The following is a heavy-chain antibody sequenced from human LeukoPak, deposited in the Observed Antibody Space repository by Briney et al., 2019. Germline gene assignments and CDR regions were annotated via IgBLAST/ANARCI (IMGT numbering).Heavy chain of an antibody. Sequence: SGTLSLTCAVYNGSLSGYYWSWFRQSPGKGLEWIGEIVYNGNTNYNPSLKSRLTISLDTSKNQFSLRLISVTAADTAFYYCARESRRRVPPSDIENYFDYWGQGATVTVSS. V-gene: IGHV4-34*12. CDR1: NGSLSGYY. J-gene: IGHJ4*03. CDR2: IVYNGNT. CDR3: ARESRRRVPPSDIENYFDY. D-gene: IGHD1-26*01.